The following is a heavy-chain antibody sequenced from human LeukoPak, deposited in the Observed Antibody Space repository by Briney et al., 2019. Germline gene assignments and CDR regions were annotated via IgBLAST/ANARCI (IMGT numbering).Heavy chain of an antibody. Sequence: GGSLRLSCAASGFTLSNYPLHWVRQAPDKGLEWVTLISKDGRRIYYADSVKGRFTISRDNTKNSLFLQMNSLKAEDTAMYYCARDGRGGYLDYWGQGTLVTVSS. CDR2: ISKDGRRI. V-gene: IGHV3-30*04. J-gene: IGHJ4*02. CDR1: GFTLSNYP. D-gene: IGHD3-16*01. CDR3: ARDGRGGYLDY.